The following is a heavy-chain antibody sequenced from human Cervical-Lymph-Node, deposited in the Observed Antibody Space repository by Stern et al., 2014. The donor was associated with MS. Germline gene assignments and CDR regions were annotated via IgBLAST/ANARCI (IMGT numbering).Heavy chain of an antibody. CDR2: LIPIFGTA. Sequence: QLVQSGAEVKKPGSSVKVSCKASGGTFSSYAISWVRQAPGQGLEWMGGLIPIFGTANYAQKFQGRVTITADESTSTAYMELSSLRSEDTAVYYCARDGEGYDRSENWFDPWGQGTLVTVSS. J-gene: IGHJ5*02. CDR3: ARDGEGYDRSENWFDP. V-gene: IGHV1-69*01. D-gene: IGHD5-12*01. CDR1: GGTFSSYA.